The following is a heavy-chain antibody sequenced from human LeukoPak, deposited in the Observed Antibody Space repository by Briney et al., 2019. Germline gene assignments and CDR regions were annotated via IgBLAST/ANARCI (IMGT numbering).Heavy chain of an antibody. CDR2: ISGSGGST. D-gene: IGHD6-19*01. CDR1: GFTFSSYA. J-gene: IGHJ4*02. CDR3: AKSPISSGWYYFDY. V-gene: IGHV3-23*01. Sequence: GGSLRLSCAASGFTFSSYAMSWVRQAPGKGLEWVSAISGSGGSTYYADSEKGRFTISRDNSKNTLYLQMNSLRAEDTAVYHCAKSPISSGWYYFDYWGQGTLVTVSS.